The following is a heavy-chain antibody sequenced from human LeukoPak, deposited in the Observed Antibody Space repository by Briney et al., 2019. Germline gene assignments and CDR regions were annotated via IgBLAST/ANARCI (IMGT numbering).Heavy chain of an antibody. V-gene: IGHV3-15*01. CDR2: VKTTTDGGTA. D-gene: IGHD3-3*01. J-gene: IGHJ4*02. CDR1: GFTFSDYY. CDR3: TYEGFDY. Sequence: PGGSLRLSCAASGFTFSDYYMSWIRQAPGKGLEWVGRVKTTTDGGTAENAAPVKGRFTISRDDSKNTMYLQMNSLKIEDTGVYYFTYEGFDYWGQRTLVTVSS.